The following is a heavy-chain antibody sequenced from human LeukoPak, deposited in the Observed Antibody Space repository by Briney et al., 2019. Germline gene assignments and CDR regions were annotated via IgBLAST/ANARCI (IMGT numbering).Heavy chain of an antibody. CDR1: GYTFTSYY. CDR2: INPSGGST. V-gene: IGHV1-46*01. D-gene: IGHD3-22*01. CDR3: ARSKADSSGYYRYFDY. J-gene: IGHJ4*02. Sequence: ASVKVSCKASGYTFTSYYMHWVRQAPGQGLEWMGIINPSGGSTSYAQKFQGRVTMTRDTSTSTVYMELSSLRSDDTAVYYCARSKADSSGYYRYFDYWGQGTLVTVSS.